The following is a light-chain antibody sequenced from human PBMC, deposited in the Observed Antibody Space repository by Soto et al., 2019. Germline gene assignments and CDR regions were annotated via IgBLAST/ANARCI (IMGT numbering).Light chain of an antibody. CDR3: QQYATSLWT. Sequence: EIVLTQSPGTLSVSPGERATLSCRASQSVGSSYLAWYQQKPGQAPRLLIFGASNRATGIPERFGGSGSGTYFTLTIYRLEPEDVAVYYCQQYATSLWTFGQGTRVEIK. J-gene: IGKJ1*01. V-gene: IGKV3-20*01. CDR2: GAS. CDR1: QSVGSSY.